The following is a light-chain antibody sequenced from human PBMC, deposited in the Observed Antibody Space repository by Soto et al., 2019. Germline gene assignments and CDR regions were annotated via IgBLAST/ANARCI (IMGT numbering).Light chain of an antibody. CDR3: QHYNNWLGT. Sequence: EIVLTQSPGTLSLSPGERATLSCRASQSISSSYLAWYQQKPGQAPRLLIYGASTRATGIPDRFSGSGSGTEFILTISSLQSENFAVYYCQHYNNWLGTFGGGTKVEIK. V-gene: IGKV3-15*01. J-gene: IGKJ4*01. CDR1: QSISSS. CDR2: GAS.